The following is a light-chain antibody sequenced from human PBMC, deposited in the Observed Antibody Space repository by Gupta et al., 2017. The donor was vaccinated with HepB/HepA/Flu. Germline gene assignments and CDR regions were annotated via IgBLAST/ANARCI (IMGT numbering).Light chain of an antibody. J-gene: IGLJ2*01. CDR3: ETWDSNTRI. CDR1: SGHSSYI. V-gene: IGLV4-60*03. CDR2: FEGGGTY. Sequence: QPVLTQSSSASASLGSSVKLTCTLSSGHSSYIIAWHQQQPGKDPRFLMKFEGGGTYNKGSGVPDRFSGSSSGADRYLTISNLQSEDEADYYCETWDSNTRIFGGGTKLTVL.